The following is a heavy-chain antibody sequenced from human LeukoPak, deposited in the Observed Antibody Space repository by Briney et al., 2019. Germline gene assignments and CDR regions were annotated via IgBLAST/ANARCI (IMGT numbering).Heavy chain of an antibody. D-gene: IGHD4-17*01. J-gene: IGHJ5*02. CDR1: GFSLNTSGVG. CDR2: IYWNDDK. V-gene: IGHV2-5*01. Sequence: SGPTLVNPTQTLTLTCTFSGFSLNTSGVGVGWIRQPPGKALEWLALIYWNDDKRYSPSLKRRLTITKDTSKNQVVLTMTNMDPVDTATYYCAHRGMTTVSPNWFDPWGQGTLVTVSS. CDR3: AHRGMTTVSPNWFDP.